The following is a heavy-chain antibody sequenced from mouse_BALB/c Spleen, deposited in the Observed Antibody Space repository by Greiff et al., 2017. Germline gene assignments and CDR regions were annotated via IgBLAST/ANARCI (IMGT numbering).Heavy chain of an antibody. V-gene: IGHV5-6-5*01. CDR3: ARGGSSPYYFDY. J-gene: IGHJ2*01. Sequence: EVQRVESGGGLVKPGGSLKLSCAASGFTFSSYAMSWVRQTPEKRLEWVASISSGGSTYYPDSVKGRFTISRDKARNIRYLQMSSLRSEDTAMYYCARGGSSPYYFDYWGQGTTLTVSS. D-gene: IGHD1-1*01. CDR2: ISSGGST. CDR1: GFTFSSYA.